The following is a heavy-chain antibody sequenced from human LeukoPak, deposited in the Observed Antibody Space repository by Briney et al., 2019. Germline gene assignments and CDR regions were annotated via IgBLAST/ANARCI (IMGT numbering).Heavy chain of an antibody. J-gene: IGHJ5*02. CDR3: ARDLRAAAGTTNWFDP. V-gene: IGHV4-59*01. D-gene: IGHD6-13*01. CDR1: GGSISSYY. CDR2: IYYSGST. Sequence: SETLSLTCTVSGGSISSYYWSWIRQPPGKGLEWIGYIYYSGSTNYNPSLKSRVTISVDTSKNQFSLKLGSVTAADPAVYYCARDLRAAAGTTNWFDPWGQGTLVTVSS.